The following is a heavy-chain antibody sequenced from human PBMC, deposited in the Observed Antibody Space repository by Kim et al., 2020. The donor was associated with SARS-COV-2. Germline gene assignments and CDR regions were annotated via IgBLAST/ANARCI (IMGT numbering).Heavy chain of an antibody. J-gene: IGHJ4*02. V-gene: IGHV4-59*01. CDR1: GGSISDYY. Sequence: SETLSLTCTVSGGSISDYYWGWIRQPPGKGLEWLGYVFSSGNTKYNPSLKSRVTISVDISKNQFSLSLNSVTAADTAQYYCAREFHYYDTSGPVFDYWGQGTLVTVSS. D-gene: IGHD3-22*01. CDR3: AREFHYYDTSGPVFDY. CDR2: VFSSGNT.